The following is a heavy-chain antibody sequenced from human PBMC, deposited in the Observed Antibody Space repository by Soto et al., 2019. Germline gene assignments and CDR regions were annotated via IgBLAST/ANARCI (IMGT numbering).Heavy chain of an antibody. CDR2: ISGSGGST. CDR1: GFTFSSYA. V-gene: IGHV3-23*04. D-gene: IGHD6-19*01. CDR3: AKLQQWLLDFDY. Sequence: VQLVESGGGAVQPGRSLRLSCAASGFTFSSYAMSWVRQAPGKGLEWVSAISGSGGSTYYADSVKGRFTISRDNSKNTLYLQMNSLRAEDTAVYYCAKLQQWLLDFDYWGQGTLVTVSS. J-gene: IGHJ4*02.